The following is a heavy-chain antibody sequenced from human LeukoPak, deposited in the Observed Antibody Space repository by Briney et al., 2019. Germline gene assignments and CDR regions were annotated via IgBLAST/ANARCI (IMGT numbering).Heavy chain of an antibody. Sequence: ASVKVSCKASGYTFTGYYMHWVRQAPGQGLEWMGRINPNSGGTNYAQKFQGRVTMTRDTSISTAYMELSRLRSDDTAVYYCARLTDYYGSGVDYWGQGTRVTVSS. CDR1: GYTFTGYY. J-gene: IGHJ4*02. D-gene: IGHD3-10*01. CDR3: ARLTDYYGSGVDY. CDR2: INPNSGGT. V-gene: IGHV1-2*06.